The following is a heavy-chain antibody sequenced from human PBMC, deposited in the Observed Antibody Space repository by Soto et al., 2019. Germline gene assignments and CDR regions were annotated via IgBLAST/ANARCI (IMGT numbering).Heavy chain of an antibody. Sequence: SETLSLTFTVSGGSISGHAWIWVRQPAGRGLERIGHIYPSGSTSYNPSLRSRVTMSLDTSKNQIFLNLTSVTAADTAVFYCVRGRSYSVYDFWGPGTLVTVSS. CDR2: IYPSGST. CDR1: GGSISGHA. V-gene: IGHV4-4*07. D-gene: IGHD5-12*01. J-gene: IGHJ4*02. CDR3: VRGRSYSVYDF.